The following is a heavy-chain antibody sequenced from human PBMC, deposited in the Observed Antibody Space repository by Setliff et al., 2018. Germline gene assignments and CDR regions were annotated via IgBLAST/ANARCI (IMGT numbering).Heavy chain of an antibody. V-gene: IGHV3-23*01. CDR1: GFTFSTYY. CDR2: ISGSGGST. CDR3: PRYYNFWSGSAHYYYYGMDV. J-gene: IGHJ6*02. D-gene: IGHD3-3*01. Sequence: GGSLRLSCAASGFTFSTYYMHWVRQAPGKGLEWVSAISGSGGSTYYADSVKGRFTISRDNSKNTLYLQMNSLRAEDTAVYYCPRYYNFWSGSAHYYYYGMDVWGQGTTVTVSS.